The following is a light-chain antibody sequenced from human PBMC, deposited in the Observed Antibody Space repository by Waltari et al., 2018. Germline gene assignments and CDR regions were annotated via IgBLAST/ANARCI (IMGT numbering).Light chain of an antibody. CDR1: SSNIGSNT. CDR3: AAWDDSLNGVV. V-gene: IGLV1-44*01. CDR2: SKT. Sequence: QSVLTQPPSASGTPGQRVTISCSGSSSNIGSNTVNWYQQLPGTAPKLLIYSKTRRPSGVPDRFSGSKSGTSASRAISGLQAEDEADCYCAAWDDSLNGVVFGGGTKLTVL. J-gene: IGLJ2*01.